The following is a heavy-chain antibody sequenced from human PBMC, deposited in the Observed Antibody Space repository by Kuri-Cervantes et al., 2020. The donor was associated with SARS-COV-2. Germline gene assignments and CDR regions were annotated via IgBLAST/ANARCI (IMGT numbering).Heavy chain of an antibody. Sequence: SETLSLTCAVYGGSFSSYYWSWIRQPPGKGLEWIGYIYYSGSTNYSPSLKSRVTISVDTSKNQFSLKLSSVTAADTAVYYCARGIAVAGTFYFDYWGQGNLVNVSS. D-gene: IGHD6-19*01. J-gene: IGHJ4*02. CDR3: ARGIAVAGTFYFDY. CDR1: GGSFSSYY. V-gene: IGHV4-59*01. CDR2: IYYSGST.